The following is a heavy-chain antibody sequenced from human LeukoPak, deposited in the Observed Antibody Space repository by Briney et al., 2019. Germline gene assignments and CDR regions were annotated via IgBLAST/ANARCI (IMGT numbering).Heavy chain of an antibody. D-gene: IGHD3-3*01. V-gene: IGHV3-7*01. J-gene: IGHJ6*03. CDR2: IKQDGSEK. Sequence: GGSLRLSCAASGFTFSSYWMSWVRQAPGKGLEWVANIKQDGSEKYYVDSVKGRFTISRDNAKNSLYLQMNSLRAEDTAVYYCARDYFWSGYNHMDVWGKGTTVTVSS. CDR1: GFTFSSYW. CDR3: ARDYFWSGYNHMDV.